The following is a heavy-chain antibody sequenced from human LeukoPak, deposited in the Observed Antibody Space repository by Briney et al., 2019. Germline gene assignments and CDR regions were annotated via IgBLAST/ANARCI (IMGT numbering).Heavy chain of an antibody. CDR2: IYASGNT. J-gene: IGHJ5*01. Sequence: SETLSLTCTVSGGSISSYDWSWIRQPAGRGPEWIGRIYASGNTRYNPSLKSRLTMSVDTSKNQFSLKLSSVTAADTAIYFCARGMAAAYDYNWFDSWGQGTLVTVSS. V-gene: IGHV4-4*07. CDR3: ARGMAAAYDYNWFDS. D-gene: IGHD5-12*01. CDR1: GGSISSYD.